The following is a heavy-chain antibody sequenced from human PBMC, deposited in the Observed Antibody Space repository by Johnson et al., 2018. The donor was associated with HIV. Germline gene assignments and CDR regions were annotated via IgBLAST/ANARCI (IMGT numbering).Heavy chain of an antibody. J-gene: IGHJ3*02. CDR1: GFTFSNAW. V-gene: IGHV3-15*01. Sequence: VQLVESGGGLVKPGGSLRLSCAASGFTFSNAWLSWVRQAPGKGLEWVGRIKSKTDGGTTNYAAPVKGRFTITREDSKNTLYRQMNSLKTEDTAVYHFTTPGGRWCTLVGEAAFDSWGQGTMVTCSS. CDR2: IKSKTDGGTT. D-gene: IGHD2-8*02. CDR3: TTPGGRWCTLVGEAAFDS.